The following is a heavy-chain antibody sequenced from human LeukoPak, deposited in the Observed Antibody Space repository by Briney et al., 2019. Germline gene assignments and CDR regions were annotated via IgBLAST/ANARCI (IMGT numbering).Heavy chain of an antibody. J-gene: IGHJ4*02. D-gene: IGHD3-22*01. CDR1: GLTFSSYS. CDR2: ISSSSSTI. V-gene: IGHV3-48*04. Sequence: GGSLRLSCAASGLTFSSYSMNWVRQAPGKGLEWVSYISSSSSTIYYADSVKGRFTISRDNAKNSLYLQMNSLRAEDTAVYYCARDRFPVVVRVYFDYWGQGTLVTVSS. CDR3: ARDRFPVVVRVYFDY.